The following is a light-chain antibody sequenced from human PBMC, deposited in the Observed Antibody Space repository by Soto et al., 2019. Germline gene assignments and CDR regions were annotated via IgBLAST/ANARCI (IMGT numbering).Light chain of an antibody. J-gene: IGKJ4*01. Sequence: EIVLTQSPATLSLSPGERATLSCRASQSVSSYLAWYQQKPGQAPRLLIYDASNRATGIPARFSGSGSGTELPLPISSLEAENFAVYYCQQRSNWFTFGGGTKVEIK. CDR2: DAS. V-gene: IGKV3-11*01. CDR3: QQRSNWFT. CDR1: QSVSSY.